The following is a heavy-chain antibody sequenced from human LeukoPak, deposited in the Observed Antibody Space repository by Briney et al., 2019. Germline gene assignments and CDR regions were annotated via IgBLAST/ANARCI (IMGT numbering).Heavy chain of an antibody. J-gene: IGHJ4*02. CDR3: ARGSWSGLGY. Sequence: SETLSLTCTVSGGSISSSTYYWGWIRQPPGKGLEWIGSLYYIGTTYYNPSLKSRVTISVDTSKNQFSLRLSSVTAADTAVYYCARGSWSGLGYWGQGTLVAVAS. V-gene: IGHV4-39*01. D-gene: IGHD3-3*01. CDR2: LYYIGTT. CDR1: GGSISSSTYY.